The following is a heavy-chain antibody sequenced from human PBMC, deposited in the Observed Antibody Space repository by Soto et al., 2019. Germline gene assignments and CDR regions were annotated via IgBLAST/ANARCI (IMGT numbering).Heavy chain of an antibody. V-gene: IGHV1-18*01. CDR3: ARDRGLAYCSSGSCATTFDY. CDR1: GYTFDSNG. J-gene: IGHJ4*02. Sequence: VQLVQSGAEVKKPGASVKVSCKASGYTFDSNGINWVRQAPGPGLQWMGWIRPFNGNTNYAQNFQDRVTMTTDTSTTTAYLELRSLRSDDTAFYYCARDRGLAYCSSGSCATTFDYWGQGTLVTVSS. D-gene: IGHD2-15*01. CDR2: IRPFNGNT.